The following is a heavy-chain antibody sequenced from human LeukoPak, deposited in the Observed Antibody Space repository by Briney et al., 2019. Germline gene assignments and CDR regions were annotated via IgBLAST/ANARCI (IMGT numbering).Heavy chain of an antibody. V-gene: IGHV3-73*01. D-gene: IGHD6-13*01. J-gene: IGHJ4*02. Sequence: GGSLRLSCAGSGFTFSGSAMHWVRQASGKGLEWVGRIRSKANSYATAYAASVKGRFTISRDDSKNTAYLQMNSLKTEDTAVYYCISPDVAAAGIDYWGQGTLVTVSS. CDR1: GFTFSGSA. CDR2: IRSKANSYAT. CDR3: ISPDVAAAGIDY.